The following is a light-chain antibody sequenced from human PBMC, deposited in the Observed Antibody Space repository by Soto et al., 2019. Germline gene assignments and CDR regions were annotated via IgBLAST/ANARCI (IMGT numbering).Light chain of an antibody. CDR2: DVR. Sequence: SVLTQPASVSGSPGQSITISCTGTSSDVCCFNYVSWYQQYPGKAPKLMIYDVRNRPSGVSNRFSGSKSVNTASLTISGLQAEDEADYCCSSYTTISTYVFGTGTKVTVL. V-gene: IGLV2-14*01. J-gene: IGLJ1*01. CDR1: SSDVCCFNY. CDR3: SSYTTISTYV.